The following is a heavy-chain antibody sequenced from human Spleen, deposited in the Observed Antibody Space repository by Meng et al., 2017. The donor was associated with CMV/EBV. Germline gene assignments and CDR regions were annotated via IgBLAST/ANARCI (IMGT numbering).Heavy chain of an antibody. Sequence: QVKLQDSGPGLVKPSESLSLTCTVSVGSISSSSSYWSWIRQPPGKGLEWIGEINHSGSTNYNPSLKSRVTISVDTSKNQFSLKLSSVTAADTAVYYCARGNSGREWFDPWGQGTLVTASS. D-gene: IGHD6-19*01. V-gene: IGHV4-39*07. CDR2: INHSGST. J-gene: IGHJ5*02. CDR3: ARGNSGREWFDP. CDR1: VGSISSSSSY.